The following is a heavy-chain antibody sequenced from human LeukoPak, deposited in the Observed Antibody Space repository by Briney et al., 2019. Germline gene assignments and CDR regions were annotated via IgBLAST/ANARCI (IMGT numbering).Heavy chain of an antibody. CDR2: MNPNSGNT. Sequence: VASVKVSCKASGYTFTNYAINWVRQATGQGLEWMGYMNPNSGNTGYAQKFQGRVTITKNTSISTAYMELSSLRSEDTAVYYCAREGFDYWGQGTLVTVSS. CDR1: GYTFTNYA. J-gene: IGHJ4*02. CDR3: AREGFDY. V-gene: IGHV1-8*03.